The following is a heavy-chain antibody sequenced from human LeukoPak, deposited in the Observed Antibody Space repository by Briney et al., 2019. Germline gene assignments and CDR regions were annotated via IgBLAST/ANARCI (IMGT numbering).Heavy chain of an antibody. Sequence: GASVKVSCKASGYTFTGYYIHWVRRAPGQGLEWMGWINPNSGATNYAQKFQGRVTMTRDTSISTAYMELGRLRSDDTAVYYCARDLVSTVGYFDYWGQGTLVTVSS. CDR2: INPNSGAT. D-gene: IGHD5/OR15-5a*01. CDR1: GYTFTGYY. CDR3: ARDLVSTVGYFDY. V-gene: IGHV1-2*02. J-gene: IGHJ4*02.